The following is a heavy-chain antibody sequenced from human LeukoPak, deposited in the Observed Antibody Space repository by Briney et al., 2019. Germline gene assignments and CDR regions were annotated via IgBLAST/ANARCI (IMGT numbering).Heavy chain of an antibody. Sequence: PSETLSLTCAVSGGSISSGGYSWSWIRQPPGKGLEWIGYIYHSGSTYYNPSLKSRVTISVDRSKNQFSLKLSSVTAADTAVYYCARHVPAAMETNWFDPWGQGTLVTVSS. CDR2: IYHSGST. D-gene: IGHD2-2*01. CDR1: GGSISSGGYS. CDR3: ARHVPAAMETNWFDP. J-gene: IGHJ5*02. V-gene: IGHV4-30-2*01.